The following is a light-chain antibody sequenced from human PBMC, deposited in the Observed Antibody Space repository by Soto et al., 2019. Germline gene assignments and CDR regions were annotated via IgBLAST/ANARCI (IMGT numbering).Light chain of an antibody. J-gene: IGKJ4*01. V-gene: IGKV3-15*01. CDR1: QGIGDT. CDR3: QQYNNWPLT. Sequence: EIIMTQSPATLSVSPGEGATLSCRASQGIGDTLAWYPHKPGQTPRLLIYDTSTRATGVPARFSCSGAGTECTRPISSLQSEDVEVDYCQQYNNWPLTFGGGTKVDIK. CDR2: DTS.